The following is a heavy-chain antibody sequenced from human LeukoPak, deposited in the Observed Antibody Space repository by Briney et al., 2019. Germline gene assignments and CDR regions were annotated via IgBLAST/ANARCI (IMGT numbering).Heavy chain of an antibody. J-gene: IGHJ4*02. D-gene: IGHD3-16*01. CDR1: GGSFSGYY. CDR3: ARFPIYVWGTYPGYYFDY. V-gene: IGHV4-34*01. CDR2: INHSGST. Sequence: PSETLSLTCAVYGGSFSGYYWSWIRQPPGKGLEWIGEINHSGSTNYNPSLKSRVTISVDTSKNQFSLKLSSVTAADTAVYYCARFPIYVWGTYPGYYFDYWGQGTLVTVSS.